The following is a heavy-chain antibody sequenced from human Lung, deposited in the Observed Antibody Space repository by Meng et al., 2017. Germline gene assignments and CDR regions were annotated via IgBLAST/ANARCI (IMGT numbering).Heavy chain of an antibody. J-gene: IGHJ4*02. D-gene: IGHD4-11*01. CDR1: GGSFSGYY. Sequence: QVHLQDGGAGLLKPSETLSLTCAVYGGSFSGYYWSWIRQPPGKGLEWIGEINHSGSTNYNPSLESRATISVDTSQNNLSLKLSSVTAADSAVYYCARGPTTMAHDFDYWGQGTLVTVSS. CDR2: INHSGST. CDR3: ARGPTTMAHDFDY. V-gene: IGHV4-34*01.